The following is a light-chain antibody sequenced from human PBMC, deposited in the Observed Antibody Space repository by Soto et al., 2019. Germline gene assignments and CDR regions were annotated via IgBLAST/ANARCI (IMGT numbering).Light chain of an antibody. V-gene: IGKV1-12*01. CDR3: QQANSPPLT. CDR2: AAS. J-gene: IGKJ5*01. Sequence: DIQMTQSPSSVSASVVDIFTIACLASERINTYLAWYQQQPGKAPKLLIYAASSLQSGVPSRFSGSGSGTEFTLTISNLQPEDFATYYCQQANSPPLTFGGGTRLEIK. CDR1: ERINTY.